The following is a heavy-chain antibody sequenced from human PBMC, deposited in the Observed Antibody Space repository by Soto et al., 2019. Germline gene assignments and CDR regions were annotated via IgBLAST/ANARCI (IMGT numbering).Heavy chain of an antibody. CDR1: GFSFSSFA. CDR3: AKGRKCYPDNNGSPWTFEV. Sequence: EVQLLESGGGLVQPGGSLRLSCTASGFSFSSFAMSWVRQAPGKGLEWVSVISGSTATIHYADPVKGRFSISRDNSKNTLYLQINSLRAEDTAVFYCAKGRKCYPDNNGSPWTFEVWGQGTMVTVSP. V-gene: IGHV3-23*01. D-gene: IGHD3-22*01. CDR2: ISGSTATI. J-gene: IGHJ3*01.